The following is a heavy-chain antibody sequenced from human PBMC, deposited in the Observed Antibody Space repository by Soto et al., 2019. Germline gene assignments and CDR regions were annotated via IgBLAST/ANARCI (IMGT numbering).Heavy chain of an antibody. J-gene: IGHJ4*02. V-gene: IGHV3-53*04. CDR2: IYSGGST. D-gene: IGHD4-4*01. CDR1: GFTVSRNY. Sequence: EVQLEESGGGLVQPGGSLRLSCVVSGFTVSRNYMSWVRQAPGKGLVWVSVIYSGGSTYYADSVKGRFTISRHNYKNTLYLQMNSLRAEDTAVYYCARGGNPNYYWGQGTLVTVSS. CDR3: ARGGNPNYY.